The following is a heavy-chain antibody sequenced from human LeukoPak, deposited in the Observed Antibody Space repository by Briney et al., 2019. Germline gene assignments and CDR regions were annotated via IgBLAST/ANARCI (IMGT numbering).Heavy chain of an antibody. J-gene: IGHJ4*02. D-gene: IGHD4-17*01. CDR1: GGSLSGYY. CDR3: ARALSTVTTYFDS. CDR2: INPGVIT. Sequence: SETLSLTCAVSGGSLSGYYWSWIRQPPGKGLHWIGEINPGVITNYNPSCKSRVTISEDTSKTQFSLEVRSVTAADTAMFSCARALSTVTTYFDSWGQGTLLTVSP. V-gene: IGHV4-34*01.